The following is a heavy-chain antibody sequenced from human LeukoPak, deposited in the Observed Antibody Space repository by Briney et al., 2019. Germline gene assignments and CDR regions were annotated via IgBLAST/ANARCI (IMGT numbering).Heavy chain of an antibody. CDR2: ISGSGGST. CDR3: AKVKRRGVVPSSYYYGMDV. Sequence: GGSLRLSCAASGFTFSSYAMSWVRQAPGKGLEWVSAISGSGGSTYYADSVKGRFTISRDNSKNTLYLQMNSLRAEDTAVYYCAKVKRRGVVPSSYYYGMDVWGQGTTVTVSS. D-gene: IGHD2-15*01. J-gene: IGHJ6*02. V-gene: IGHV3-23*01. CDR1: GFTFSSYA.